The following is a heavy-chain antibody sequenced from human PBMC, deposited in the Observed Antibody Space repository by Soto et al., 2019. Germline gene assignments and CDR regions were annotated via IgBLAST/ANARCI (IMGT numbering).Heavy chain of an antibody. CDR1: GGSFSGYY. CDR2: IHHSGST. CDR3: ARGSPRRVRGVSSWFDP. J-gene: IGHJ5*02. Sequence: QVQLQQWGAGLLKPSETLSLTCAVYGGSFSGYYWSWIRQPPGKGLEWIGEIHHSGSTNYNPSLKTRVTISVDTSKNQFSLKLSSVTAADTAVYYCARGSPRRVRGVSSWFDPCGQGTLVTVSS. V-gene: IGHV4-34*01. D-gene: IGHD3-10*01.